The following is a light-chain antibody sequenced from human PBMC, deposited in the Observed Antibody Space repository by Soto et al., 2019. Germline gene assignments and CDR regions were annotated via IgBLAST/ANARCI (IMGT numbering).Light chain of an antibody. V-gene: IGKV3-20*01. CDR3: QQYGSSGT. CDR1: QSVSNNY. Sequence: EIVLTQSPGTLSLSPGERATLSCRASQSVSNNYLAWYQQKPGQAPRLLIYGASYRATGIPDRFSGSGSGTDFTLTISRLEPEEFAVYYCQQYGSSGTFGQGTKVEIK. J-gene: IGKJ1*01. CDR2: GAS.